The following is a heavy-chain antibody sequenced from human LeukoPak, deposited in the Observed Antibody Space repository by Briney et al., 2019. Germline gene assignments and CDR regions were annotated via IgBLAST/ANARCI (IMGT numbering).Heavy chain of an antibody. V-gene: IGHV3-53*01. CDR3: AGTIVGKWAIDY. Sequence: GGSLRLSCAASGFTVSRNYMTWVRQAPGKGLEWVSVIYSGGSTYYADSVRGRFTISRDNSKNTLYLQMNSLRAEDTAVYYCAGTIVGKWAIDYWGQGTLVTVSS. CDR1: GFTVSRNY. J-gene: IGHJ4*02. CDR2: IYSGGST. D-gene: IGHD3-22*01.